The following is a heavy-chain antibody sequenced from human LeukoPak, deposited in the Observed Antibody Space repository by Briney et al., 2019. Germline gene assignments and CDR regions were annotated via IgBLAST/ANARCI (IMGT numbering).Heavy chain of an antibody. CDR2: ISAYNGNT. CDR1: GYTFTNYG. J-gene: IGHJ5*02. V-gene: IGHV1-18*01. Sequence: ASVKVSCKASGYTFTNYGISWVRQAPGQGLEWMGLISAYNGNTNYAQKFQGRVTMTRDTSTSTVYMELSSLRSEDTAVYYCARGYCSSTSCYTMDHWFDPWGQGTLVTVSS. CDR3: ARGYCSSTSCYTMDHWFDP. D-gene: IGHD2-2*02.